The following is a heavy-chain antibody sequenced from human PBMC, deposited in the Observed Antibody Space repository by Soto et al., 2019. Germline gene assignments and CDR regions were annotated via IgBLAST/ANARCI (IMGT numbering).Heavy chain of an antibody. D-gene: IGHD1-26*01. CDR2: ISYDGTNK. CDR3: AMRVGDRDY. J-gene: IGHJ4*02. V-gene: IGHV3-30*03. Sequence: QVQLVESGGGVVQPGRSLRLSCAASGFTFSTSGIHWARQAPGKGLEWVAFISYDGTNKYYGDSVKGRFTISRDNSKNTLYLQMNSLRVEDTSLYYCAMRVGDRDYCGQGTLVTVSS. CDR1: GFTFSTSG.